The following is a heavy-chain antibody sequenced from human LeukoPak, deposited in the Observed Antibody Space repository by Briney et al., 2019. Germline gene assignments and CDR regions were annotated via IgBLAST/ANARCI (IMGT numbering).Heavy chain of an antibody. Sequence: GASVKVSCKASGGTFSSYAISWVRQAPGQGLEWMGRIIPILGIANYAQKFQGRVTITADKSTSTAYMELSSLRSEDTAVYYCARDDIAAAGTNWFDPWGQGTLVTVSS. D-gene: IGHD6-13*01. CDR2: IIPILGIA. CDR3: ARDDIAAAGTNWFDP. CDR1: GGTFSSYA. V-gene: IGHV1-69*04. J-gene: IGHJ5*02.